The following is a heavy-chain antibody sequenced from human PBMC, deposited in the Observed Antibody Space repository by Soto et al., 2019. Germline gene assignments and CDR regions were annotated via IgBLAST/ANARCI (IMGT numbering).Heavy chain of an antibody. Sequence: GESLKISCKGSGYSFTSYWISWVRQMPGKGLKWMGRIDPSDSYTNYSPSFQGHVTISADKSISTAYLQWSSLKASDTAMYYCARLNVDTAMDHYYYYGMDVWGQGTTVTVSS. J-gene: IGHJ6*02. CDR3: ARLNVDTAMDHYYYYGMDV. CDR2: IDPSDSYT. V-gene: IGHV5-10-1*01. D-gene: IGHD5-18*01. CDR1: GYSFTSYW.